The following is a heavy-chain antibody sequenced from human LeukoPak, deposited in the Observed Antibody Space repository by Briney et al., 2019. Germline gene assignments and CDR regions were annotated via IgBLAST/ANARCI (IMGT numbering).Heavy chain of an antibody. CDR1: GGSFSGYY. CDR3: ARLRYLSGHPYSFDY. D-gene: IGHD2-21*01. CDR2: IYYSGTT. Sequence: SSETLSLTCAVYGGSFSGYYWSWIRQPPGKGLEWIGTIYYSGTTYYNPSLKSRVTISIDTSKNQFSLQLSSVTAADTAVYYCARLRYLSGHPYSFDYWGQGTLVTVSS. V-gene: IGHV4-34*01. J-gene: IGHJ4*02.